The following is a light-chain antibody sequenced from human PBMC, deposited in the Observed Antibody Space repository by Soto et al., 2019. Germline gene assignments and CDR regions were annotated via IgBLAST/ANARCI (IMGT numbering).Light chain of an antibody. Sequence: EVVMTQSPVTLSLSPGDRATVSCRASQTVVTHLAWFQQKPSQPPRLLIYDASATATGIPARFSGSGSGTEFTLTISSLQSEDFAVYYCQQYNKWPRTFGQGTKVE. V-gene: IGKV3-15*01. CDR1: QTVVTH. CDR2: DAS. CDR3: QQYNKWPRT. J-gene: IGKJ1*01.